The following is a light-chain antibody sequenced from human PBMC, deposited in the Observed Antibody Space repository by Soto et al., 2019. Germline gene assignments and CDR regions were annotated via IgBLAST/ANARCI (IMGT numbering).Light chain of an antibody. CDR3: QNYNSVPWT. CDR2: GAS. V-gene: IGKV1-27*01. CDR1: QGISNY. Sequence: DIQMTQSPSSLSACIGARVTIPCRASQGISNYLAWYQQKPGKAPKLMIYGASTLQSGVPSRFSGSGSGTDFTLTISSLQPEDVATFYCQNYNSVPWTFGQGTKVDIK. J-gene: IGKJ1*01.